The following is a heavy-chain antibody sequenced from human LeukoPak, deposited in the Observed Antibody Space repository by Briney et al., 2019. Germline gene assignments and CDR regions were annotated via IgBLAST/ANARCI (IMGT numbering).Heavy chain of an antibody. CDR2: IYTSGST. CDR3: ARGPRAYCGGDCKNAFDI. Sequence: SETLSLTCTVSGGSISSYYWSWIRQPAGKGLEWIGRIYTSGSTNYNPSLKSRVTMSVDTSKNQFSLKQSSVTAADTAVYYCARGPRAYCGGDCKNAFDIWGQGTMVTVSS. V-gene: IGHV4-4*07. CDR1: GGSISSYY. J-gene: IGHJ3*02. D-gene: IGHD2-21*01.